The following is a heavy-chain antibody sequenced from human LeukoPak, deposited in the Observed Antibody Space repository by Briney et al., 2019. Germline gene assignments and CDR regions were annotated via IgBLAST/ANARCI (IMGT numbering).Heavy chain of an antibody. CDR3: ARLDRSYSSFVPFDY. Sequence: PSQTLSLTCAVSGGSISSGGYYWSWIRQPPGKGLEWIGEINHSGSTNYNPSLKSRVTISVDTSKNQFSLKLSSVTAADTAVYYCARLDRSYSSFVPFDYWGQGTLVTVSS. CDR1: GGSISSGGYY. D-gene: IGHD6-6*01. J-gene: IGHJ4*02. V-gene: IGHV4-30-2*01. CDR2: INHSGST.